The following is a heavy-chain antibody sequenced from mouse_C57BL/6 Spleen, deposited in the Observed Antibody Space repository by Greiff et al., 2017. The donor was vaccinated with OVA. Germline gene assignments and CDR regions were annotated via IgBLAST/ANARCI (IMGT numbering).Heavy chain of an antibody. CDR1: GFTFSNYW. V-gene: IGHV6-3*01. D-gene: IGHD2-2*01. CDR2: IRLKSDNYAT. J-gene: IGHJ1*03. CDR3: TEGGYGGYFDV. Sequence: VQLKESGGGLVQPGGSMKLSCVASGFTFSNYWMNWVRQSPEKGLEWVAQIRLKSDNYATHYAESVKGRFTISRDDSKSSVYLQMNNLRAEDTGIYYCTEGGYGGYFDVWGTGTTVTVSS.